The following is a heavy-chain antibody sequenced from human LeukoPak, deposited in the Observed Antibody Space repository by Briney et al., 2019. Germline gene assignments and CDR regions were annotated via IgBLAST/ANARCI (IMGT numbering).Heavy chain of an antibody. D-gene: IGHD2-2*01. CDR1: GYTFTTYA. CDR3: AREGCSSTSCYADYYYYMDV. CDR2: INTNTGNP. V-gene: IGHV7-4-1*02. J-gene: IGHJ6*03. Sequence: ASVRVSCKASGYTFTTYAMNWVRQAPGQGLEWMGWINTNTGNPTYAQGFTGRFVFSLDTSVSTAYLQISSLKAEDTAVYYCAREGCSSTSCYADYYYYMDVWGKGTTVTVSS.